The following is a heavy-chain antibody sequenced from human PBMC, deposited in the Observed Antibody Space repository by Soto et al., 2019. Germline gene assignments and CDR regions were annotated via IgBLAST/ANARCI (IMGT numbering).Heavy chain of an antibody. CDR3: ARDPGVAVAGRRYYGMDV. V-gene: IGHV3-21*01. D-gene: IGHD6-19*01. CDR1: GFTFSSYS. J-gene: IGHJ6*02. CDR2: ISSSSSYI. Sequence: VGSLRLSCAASGFTFSSYSMNWVRQAPGKGLEWVSSISSSSSYIYYADSVKGRFTISRDNAKNSLYLQMNSLRAEDTAVYYCARDPGVAVAGRRYYGMDVWGQGTTVTVSS.